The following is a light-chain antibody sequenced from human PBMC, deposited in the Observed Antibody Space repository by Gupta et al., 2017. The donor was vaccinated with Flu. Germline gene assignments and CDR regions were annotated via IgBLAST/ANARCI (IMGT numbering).Light chain of an antibody. Sequence: QSVLPHSPSASGTPGQRVTISCSGSSSNIGSNTVNWYQQLPGTAPKLLIYSNNQRPSGVPDRFSGSKSGTSASLAISGLQSEDEADYYCAAWDDSLNGVVFGGGTKLTVL. CDR1: SSNIGSNT. V-gene: IGLV1-44*01. CDR2: SNN. J-gene: IGLJ2*01. CDR3: AAWDDSLNGVV.